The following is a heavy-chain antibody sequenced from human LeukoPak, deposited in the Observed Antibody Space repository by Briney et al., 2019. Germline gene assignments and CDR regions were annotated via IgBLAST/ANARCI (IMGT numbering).Heavy chain of an antibody. CDR3: ARESLRSMDY. D-gene: IGHD4-17*01. CDR1: GYSISSGYY. CDR2: IYHSGST. J-gene: IGHJ4*02. V-gene: IGHV4-38-2*02. Sequence: ETLSLTCTVSGYSISSGYYWGWIRQPPGKGLEWIGSIYHSGSTYYNPSLKSRVTISVDTSKNQFSLKLSSVTAADTAVYYCARESLRSMDYWGQGTLVTVSS.